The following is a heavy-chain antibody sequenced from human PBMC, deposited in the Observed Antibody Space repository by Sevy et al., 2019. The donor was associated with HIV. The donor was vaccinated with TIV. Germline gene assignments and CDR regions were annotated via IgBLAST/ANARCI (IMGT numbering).Heavy chain of an antibody. D-gene: IGHD3-22*01. V-gene: IGHV3-21*01. J-gene: IGHJ4*02. CDR3: ASPLHYYDSPSAY. CDR1: GFTFSYYN. Sequence: GGSLRLSCAASGFTFSYYNMNWVRQAPGKGLEWVSPISSGSSYVCHADSVKGRFTISRDNAKNSLYLQMNSLRTEDTAVYYCASPLHYYDSPSAYWGQGTQVTVSS. CDR2: ISSGSSYV.